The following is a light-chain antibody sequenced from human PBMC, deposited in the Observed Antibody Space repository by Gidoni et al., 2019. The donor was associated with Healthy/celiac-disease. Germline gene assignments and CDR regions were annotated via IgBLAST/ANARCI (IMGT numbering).Light chain of an antibody. CDR2: KDS. CDR1: ALPKQD. CDR3: QSADSSGTYRV. Sequence: SYELTQPPSVSVYPGQTARITCSGDALPKQDAYWYQQKPGQAPVLVIYKDSERPSGIPERFSGSSSGTTVTLTISGVQAEDEADDYCQSADSSGTYRVFGGGTKLTVL. V-gene: IGLV3-25*03. J-gene: IGLJ3*02.